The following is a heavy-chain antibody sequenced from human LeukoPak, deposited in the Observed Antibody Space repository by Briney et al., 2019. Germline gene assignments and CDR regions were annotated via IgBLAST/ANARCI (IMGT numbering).Heavy chain of an antibody. CDR3: ARHRVVQVQRRHYYYGLDV. J-gene: IGHJ6*02. CDR1: GGSMRSSTDY. Sequence: PSETLSLTCSVSGGSMRSSTDYWVWTPEPPGRGLEGIGSFLIRCSTYYSTSLKSPLTISVDTSENHFSMKLSSVVAADTAVYYCARHRVVQVQRRHYYYGLDVWGQGTTVTVSS. D-gene: IGHD1-1*01. CDR2: FLIRCST. V-gene: IGHV4-39*01.